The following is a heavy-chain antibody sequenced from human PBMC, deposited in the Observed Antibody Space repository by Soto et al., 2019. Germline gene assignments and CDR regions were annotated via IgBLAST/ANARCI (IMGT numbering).Heavy chain of an antibody. D-gene: IGHD5-18*01. Sequence: PSETLSLTCTVSGGSISSSYYYWGWIRQPPGKGLEWIGNIYYSGGTHYNPSLKSRVTMSIDTSKNQFSLTVSSVTAADTAVYYWERIDMQLWFPFDYWGQGTLVTVSS. V-gene: IGHV4-39*01. J-gene: IGHJ4*02. CDR1: GGSISSSYYY. CDR3: ERIDMQLWFPFDY. CDR2: IYYSGGT.